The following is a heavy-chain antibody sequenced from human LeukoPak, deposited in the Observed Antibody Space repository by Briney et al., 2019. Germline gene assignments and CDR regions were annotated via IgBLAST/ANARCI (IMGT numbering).Heavy chain of an antibody. CDR1: CGSISSYY. CDR3: ARSPGASPTYGDYPFDY. D-gene: IGHD4-17*01. CDR2: IYYSGST. Sequence: SETLSLTCTVSCGSISSYYWSWIRQPPGKGLEWIGYIYYSGSTNYNPSLKSRVTISVDTSKNQFSLKLSSVTAADTAVYYCARSPGASPTYGDYPFDYWGQGTLVTVSS. J-gene: IGHJ4*02. V-gene: IGHV4-59*01.